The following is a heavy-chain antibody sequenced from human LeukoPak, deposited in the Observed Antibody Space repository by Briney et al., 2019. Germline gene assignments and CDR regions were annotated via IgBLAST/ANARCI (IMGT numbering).Heavy chain of an antibody. CDR2: IYSSGST. CDR1: GGSISSGSYY. J-gene: IGHJ4*02. D-gene: IGHD5-12*01. V-gene: IGHV4-61*02. Sequence: KPSQTLSLTCTVSGGSISSGSYYWSWIRQPAGKGLEWIGRIYSSGSTNYNPSLKSRVTISLDTSKNQVSLKVSSVTAADTAVYYCARDGDRGYSGYEVDYWGQGILVIVSP. CDR3: ARDGDRGYSGYEVDY.